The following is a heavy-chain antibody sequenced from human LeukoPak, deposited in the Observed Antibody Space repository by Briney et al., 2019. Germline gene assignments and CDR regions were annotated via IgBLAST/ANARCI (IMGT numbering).Heavy chain of an antibody. V-gene: IGHV3-30-3*01. CDR1: GFTFSSYA. J-gene: IGHJ3*02. CDR2: ISYDGSNK. CDR3: AELGYCSSTSCYGAFDI. Sequence: GGSLRLSCAASGFTFSSYAMHWVRQAPGKGREWVAVISYDGSNKYYADSVKGRFTISRDNSKNTLYLQMNSLRAEDTAVYYCAELGYCSSTSCYGAFDIWGQGTMVTVSS. D-gene: IGHD2-2*01.